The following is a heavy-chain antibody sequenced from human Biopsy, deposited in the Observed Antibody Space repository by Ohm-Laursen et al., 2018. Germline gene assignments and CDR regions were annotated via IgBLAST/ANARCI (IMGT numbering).Heavy chain of an antibody. CDR3: AREAIGYQLPCDD. CDR2: IIPILRTT. CDR1: TGTFNSYG. D-gene: IGHD2-2*01. Sequence: GASVKVSCKAPTGTFNSYGIIWVRQAPGQGLEWMGRIIPILRTTAYAQTFLGRVTITADSPTSTVDMELTSLTSDGTAVYFCAREAIGYQLPCDDWGQGTLVTVSS. V-gene: IGHV1-69*11. J-gene: IGHJ4*02.